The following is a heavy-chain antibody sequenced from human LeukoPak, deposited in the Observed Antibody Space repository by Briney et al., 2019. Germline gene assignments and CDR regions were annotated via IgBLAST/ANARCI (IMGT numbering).Heavy chain of an antibody. J-gene: IGHJ4*02. D-gene: IGHD5-24*01. CDR2: INPNSGDT. CDR1: GYTFTGYH. CDR3: ARQEGRWLREAFDY. Sequence: ASVKVSCKASGYTFTGYHMHWVRQAPGQGLEWMGRINPNSGDTNYAQKFQGRVTMTRDTSISTAYMELSRLRSEDTAVYYCARQEGRWLREAFDYWGQGTLVTVSS. V-gene: IGHV1-2*06.